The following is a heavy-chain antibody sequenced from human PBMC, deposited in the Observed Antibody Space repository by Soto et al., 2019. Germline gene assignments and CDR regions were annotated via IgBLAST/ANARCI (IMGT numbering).Heavy chain of an antibody. CDR3: TKDTFGGRDS. CDR2: INPESTTI. D-gene: IGHD2-15*01. Sequence: EAQLVESGGGLVQPGGSLRLSCTASGISLSNYWMHWVRQAPGKGLVWVSRINPESTTITYADSVKGRFTISRDNAENTLFLHMNSLSAGDTGVYYCTKDTFGGRDSWGQGPWSPSPQ. CDR1: GISLSNYW. J-gene: IGHJ4*02. V-gene: IGHV3-74*01.